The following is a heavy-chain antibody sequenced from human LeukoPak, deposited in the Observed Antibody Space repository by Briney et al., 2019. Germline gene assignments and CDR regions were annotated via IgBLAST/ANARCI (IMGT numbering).Heavy chain of an antibody. J-gene: IGHJ4*02. Sequence: GGSLRLSCAASGFTFSSYSMNWVSQAPGKGMEWVSSISSSSSYIYYADSVKGRFTISRDNAKNSLYLQMNSLRAEDTAVYYCASALEADDFSFDYWGQGTLVTVSS. V-gene: IGHV3-21*01. CDR2: ISSSSSYI. CDR1: GFTFSSYS. D-gene: IGHD1-1*01. CDR3: ASALEADDFSFDY.